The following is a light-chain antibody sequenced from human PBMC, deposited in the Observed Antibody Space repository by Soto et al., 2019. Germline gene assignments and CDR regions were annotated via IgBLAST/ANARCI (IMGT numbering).Light chain of an antibody. V-gene: IGLV2-14*01. CDR1: SSDVGGYNY. J-gene: IGLJ1*01. CDR3: SSYTSSSTYYV. CDR2: DVS. Sequence: QSVLTQPASVSGSPGQSITISCTRTSSDVGGYNYVSWYQQHPGKAPKLMIYDVSNRPSGVSNRFSGSKSGNTASLTISGLQAEDEADYYCSSYTSSSTYYVFGTGTKVTVL.